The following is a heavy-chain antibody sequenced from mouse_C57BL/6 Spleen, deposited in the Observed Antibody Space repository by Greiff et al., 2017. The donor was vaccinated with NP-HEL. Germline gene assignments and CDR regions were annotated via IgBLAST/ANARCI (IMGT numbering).Heavy chain of an antibody. Sequence: QVQLQQPGAELVKPGASVKMSCKASGYTFTSYWITWVKQRPGQGLEWIGDIYPGSGSTNYNEKFKSKATLTVDTSSSTAYMQLSSLTSEDSAVYYCARTIYGSSPYAMDYWGQGTSVTVSS. CDR1: GYTFTSYW. V-gene: IGHV1-55*01. CDR3: ARTIYGSSPYAMDY. CDR2: IYPGSGST. D-gene: IGHD1-1*01. J-gene: IGHJ4*01.